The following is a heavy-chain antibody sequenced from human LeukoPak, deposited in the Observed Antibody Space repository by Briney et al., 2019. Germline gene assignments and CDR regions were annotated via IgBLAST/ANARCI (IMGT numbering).Heavy chain of an antibody. V-gene: IGHV6-1*01. Sequence: SQTLSLTCAISGDSVSSNSAAWNWIRQSPSGGLEWLGRTYYRSKWYNDYAVSVKSRITINPDTSKNQFSLQLNSVTPEDTAVYYCARAGIAVAGRVGFGYWGQGTLVTVSS. D-gene: IGHD6-19*01. CDR1: GDSVSSNSAA. CDR2: TYYRSKWYN. CDR3: ARAGIAVAGRVGFGY. J-gene: IGHJ4*02.